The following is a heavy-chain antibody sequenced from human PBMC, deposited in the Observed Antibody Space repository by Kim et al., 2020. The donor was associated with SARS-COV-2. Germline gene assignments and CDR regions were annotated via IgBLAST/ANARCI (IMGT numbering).Heavy chain of an antibody. CDR3: ARLTILRSAARY. V-gene: IGHV5-51*01. Sequence: GESLKISCKGSGYTFTNYWIGWVRQMPGKGLEWMAIIYPGDSEIRYSPSFQGQVIISADKSINTAYLQWSSLKASDTAMYYCARLTILRSAARYWGQGTLVTVSS. J-gene: IGHJ4*02. D-gene: IGHD3-3*01. CDR2: IYPGDSEI. CDR1: GYTFTNYW.